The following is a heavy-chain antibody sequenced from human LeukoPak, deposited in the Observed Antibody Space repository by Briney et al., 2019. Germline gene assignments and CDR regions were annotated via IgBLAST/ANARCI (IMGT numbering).Heavy chain of an antibody. CDR2: ISGNGGST. J-gene: IGHJ4*02. D-gene: IGHD2-2*02. V-gene: IGHV3-23*01. CDR3: ARDPLVYM. Sequence: GGSLRLSCAASGFTFSNYAMSWVRQAPGKGLEWVSGISGNGGSTYYPDSVKGRFTISRDNAKNTVYLQMNSLRAEDTAVYYCARDPLVYMWGQGSLVTVSS. CDR1: GFTFSNYA.